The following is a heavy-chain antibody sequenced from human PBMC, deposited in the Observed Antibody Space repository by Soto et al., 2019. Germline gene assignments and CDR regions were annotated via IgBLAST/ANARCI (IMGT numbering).Heavy chain of an antibody. V-gene: IGHV3-7*01. CDR2: IKQDGSKK. J-gene: IGHJ4*02. CDR3: AREGILAAVDD. D-gene: IGHD6-13*01. Sequence: VQLVESGGGLVQPGGSLRLSCAASGFTFSSYWMSWVRQTPGKGLEWVANIKQDGSKKNYVDSVKGRFTISRDNAKSSLSLQMNSLRAEDTAVYYCAREGILAAVDDWGQGTLVTVSS. CDR1: GFTFSSYW.